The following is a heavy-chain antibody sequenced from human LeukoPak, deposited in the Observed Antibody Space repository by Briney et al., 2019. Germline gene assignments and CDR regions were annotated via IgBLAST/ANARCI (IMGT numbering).Heavy chain of an antibody. CDR3: AKDQALSLSSSRALDY. V-gene: IGHV3-23*01. Sequence: GGSLRLSCVASGFTFSTYALSWVRQAPGKGLEWVSAISSSGGSPYYADSVNGRFTISRDNSKSTLYLQMNSLRAEDTALYYCAKDQALSLSSSRALDYWGQGTLVTVSS. J-gene: IGHJ4*02. D-gene: IGHD2-2*01. CDR2: ISSSGGSP. CDR1: GFTFSTYA.